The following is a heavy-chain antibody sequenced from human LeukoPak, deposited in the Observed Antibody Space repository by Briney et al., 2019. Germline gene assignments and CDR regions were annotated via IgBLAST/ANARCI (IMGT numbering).Heavy chain of an antibody. CDR1: GYTFTGYY. CDR3: ASQGSSLADGAYFDY. D-gene: IGHD4/OR15-4a*01. CDR2: INPNSGGT. V-gene: IGHV1-2*04. Sequence: ASVKVSCTASGYTFTGYYIHWVRQAPGQGLEWMGWINPNSGGTNYAQKFQGWVTMTRDTSISTAYMEVSRLTSDDTAVYYCASQGSSLADGAYFDYWGQGTLVTVSS. J-gene: IGHJ4*02.